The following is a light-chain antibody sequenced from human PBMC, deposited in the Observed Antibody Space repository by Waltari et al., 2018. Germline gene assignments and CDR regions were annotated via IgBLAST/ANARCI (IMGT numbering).Light chain of an antibody. CDR3: QQYNNWLPIT. CDR2: GAS. V-gene: IGKV3-15*01. CDR1: QNIRSN. Sequence: EVVMTQSPAMVSVSPGERATLSCRASQNIRSNLAWYQQKPGQAPRLLIYGASTRATEIPASFSGSVSVTEFTLTITSLQSEHFAVYYWQQYNNWLPITFGQGTRLEIK. J-gene: IGKJ5*01.